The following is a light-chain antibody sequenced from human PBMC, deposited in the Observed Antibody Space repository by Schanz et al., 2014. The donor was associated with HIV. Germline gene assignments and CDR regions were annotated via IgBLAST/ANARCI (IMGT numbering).Light chain of an antibody. CDR3: QQYVNWPRT. Sequence: EIVLTQSPGTLSLSPGERATLSCRASQSVSSNYLAWYQQKPGQPPRLLIYGASTRATGIPARFSGSGSGTEFALTISSLQSEDFAVYYCQQYVNWPRTFGQGTKVQI. V-gene: IGKV3-15*01. CDR1: QSVSSN. CDR2: GAS. J-gene: IGKJ1*01.